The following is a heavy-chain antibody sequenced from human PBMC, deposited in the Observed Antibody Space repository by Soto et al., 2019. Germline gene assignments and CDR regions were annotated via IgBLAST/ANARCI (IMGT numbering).Heavy chain of an antibody. CDR3: ARGPNWGYRFDS. V-gene: IGHV1-69*06. Sequence: QVQLVQSGAEVKKPGSSVKVSCEASGGTFSGHAISWVRQAPGQGPEWMGGLIPLFGTTQHAQNCPDSLTITEDKSTSTAYMELTSLRFEDTAIYYCARGPNWGYRFDSWGQGTLVTVSS. CDR1: GGTFSGHA. CDR2: LIPLFGTT. D-gene: IGHD7-27*01. J-gene: IGHJ4*02.